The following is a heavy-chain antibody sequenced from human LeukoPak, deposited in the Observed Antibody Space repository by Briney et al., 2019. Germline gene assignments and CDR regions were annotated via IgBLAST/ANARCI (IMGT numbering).Heavy chain of an antibody. V-gene: IGHV4-34*01. CDR1: GGSFSGYY. CDR3: ARGVEAYCGGDCYSGAFDI. CDR2: INHSGST. D-gene: IGHD2-21*02. Sequence: SETLSLTCAVYGGSFSGYYWSWIRQPPGKGLEWIGEINHSGSTNYNPSLKSRVTISVDTSKNQFSLKLSSVTAADTAVYYCARGVEAYCGGDCYSGAFDIWGQGTMVTVSS. J-gene: IGHJ3*02.